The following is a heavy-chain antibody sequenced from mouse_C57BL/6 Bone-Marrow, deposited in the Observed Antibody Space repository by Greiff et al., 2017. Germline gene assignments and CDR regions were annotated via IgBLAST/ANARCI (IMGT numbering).Heavy chain of an antibody. D-gene: IGHD1-1*01. CDR2: IRSKSNNYAT. CDR1: GFSFNTYA. CDR3: VRNPKLLRRFAY. V-gene: IGHV10-1*01. Sequence: GGGLVQPKGSLTLSCAASGFSFNTYAMNWVRQAPGKGLEWVARIRSKSNNYATYYADSVKDRFTISRDDSESMLYLQMNNLKTADTAMYCCVRNPKLLRRFAYWGQGTLVTVSA. J-gene: IGHJ3*01.